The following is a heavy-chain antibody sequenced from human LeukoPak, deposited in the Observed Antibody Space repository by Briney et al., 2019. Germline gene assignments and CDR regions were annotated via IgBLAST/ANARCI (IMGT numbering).Heavy chain of an antibody. D-gene: IGHD6-13*01. J-gene: IGHJ4*02. V-gene: IGHV3-53*01. Sequence: GGSLTLSCAASGFTFKSFMSLDRPAPGTGPQLGSDIFRDGTTYYADSVRGRFTISRDNSKNTLYLQMNSLRVEDTAVYYCARDDRTVVPGTFDNWGQGTLVTVSS. CDR2: IFRDGTT. CDR3: ARDDRTVVPGTFDN. CDR1: GFTFKSF.